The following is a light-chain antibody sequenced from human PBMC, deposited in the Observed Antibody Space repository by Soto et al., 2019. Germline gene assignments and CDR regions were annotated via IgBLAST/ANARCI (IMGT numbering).Light chain of an antibody. Sequence: QSVLTQPASVSGSPGQSIAISCTGSSSDVADYKFVSWYQQHPGKAPKLMIYDVSSRPSGVSNRFSGSKSGNTASLTISGRQAEDEADYYCDSYTSSGTYVFGSGTKVTVL. CDR2: DVS. V-gene: IGLV2-14*01. J-gene: IGLJ1*01. CDR3: DSYTSSGTYV. CDR1: SSDVADYKF.